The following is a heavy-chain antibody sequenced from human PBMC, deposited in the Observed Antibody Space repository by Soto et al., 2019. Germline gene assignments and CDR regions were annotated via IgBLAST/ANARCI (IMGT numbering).Heavy chain of an antibody. CDR1: GFTFDDYA. V-gene: IGHV3-9*01. J-gene: IGHJ4*02. D-gene: IGHD3-10*01. CDR2: ISWNSGSI. CDR3: AKDINPKRVRGAFPYFDY. Sequence: EVQLVESGGGLVQPGRSLRLSCAASGFTFDDYAMHWVRQAPGKGLEWVSGISWNSGSIGYADSVKGRFTISRDNAKNSLYLQMNSLRAEDTALYYCAKDINPKRVRGAFPYFDYWGQGTLVTVSS.